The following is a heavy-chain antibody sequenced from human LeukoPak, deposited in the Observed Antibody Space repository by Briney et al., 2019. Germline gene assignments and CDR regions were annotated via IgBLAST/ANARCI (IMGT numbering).Heavy chain of an antibody. CDR1: GGSISSYY. CDR2: IYYSGST. CDR3: ARGARGAAGTTYYYYTDV. Sequence: SETLSLTCTVSGGSISSYYWSWIRQPPGKGLEWIGYIYYSGSTNYNPSLKSRVTISVDTSKNQFSLKLGSVTAADTAVYYCARGARGAAGTTYYYYTDVWGKGTTVTISS. D-gene: IGHD6-13*01. V-gene: IGHV4-59*01. J-gene: IGHJ6*03.